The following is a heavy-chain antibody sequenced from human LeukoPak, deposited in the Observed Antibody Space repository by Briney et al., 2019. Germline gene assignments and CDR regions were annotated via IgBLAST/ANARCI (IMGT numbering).Heavy chain of an antibody. J-gene: IGHJ4*02. D-gene: IGHD6-13*01. CDR2: IWYDGSSK. CDR1: GFSFSAYG. CDR3: ARSQSSSLIDY. Sequence: GGSLRLSCAASGFSFSAYGVHWVRQAPGKGLEWVAVIWYDGSSKDYADSVMGRFTFSRDNSKNTLYLQMNSLTVEDTAVYYCARSQSSSLIDYWGQGTLVTVSS. V-gene: IGHV3-33*01.